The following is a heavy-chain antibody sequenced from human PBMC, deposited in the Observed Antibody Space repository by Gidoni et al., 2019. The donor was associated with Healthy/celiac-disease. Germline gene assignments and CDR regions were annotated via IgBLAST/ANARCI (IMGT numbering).Heavy chain of an antibody. CDR3: ANSKPGEMATIVDY. D-gene: IGHD5-12*01. CDR1: GFTFSSYA. Sequence: EVQLLESGGGLVQPGGSLRLSCSASGFTFSSYAMSWVRQAPGKGLEWVSAISVSGGSTYYADSVKGRFTISRDNSKNTLYLQMNSLRDEDTAVYYCANSKPGEMATIVDYWGQGTLVTVSS. V-gene: IGHV3-23*01. CDR2: ISVSGGST. J-gene: IGHJ4*02.